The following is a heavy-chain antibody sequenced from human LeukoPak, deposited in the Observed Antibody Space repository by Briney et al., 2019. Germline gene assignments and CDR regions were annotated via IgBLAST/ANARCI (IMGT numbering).Heavy chain of an antibody. CDR2: INHSGST. CDR3: ASSTGITTFDY. V-gene: IGHV4-34*01. D-gene: IGHD1-14*01. Sequence: SETLSLTCAVYGGSFSGYYWSWIRQPPVKGLEWIGEINHSGSTNHNPSLKSRVTISVDTSKNQFSLKLSSVTAADTAVYYCASSTGITTFDYWGQGTLVTVSS. J-gene: IGHJ4*02. CDR1: GGSFSGYY.